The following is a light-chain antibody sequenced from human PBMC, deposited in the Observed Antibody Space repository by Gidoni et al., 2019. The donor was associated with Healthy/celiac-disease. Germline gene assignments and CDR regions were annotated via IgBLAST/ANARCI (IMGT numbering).Light chain of an antibody. Sequence: DIETTQSPSSLSASVGDRVTITCQASQDISNYLNWYQQKPGKAPKPLIYAASNLETGIPARFSGSGSGTDFTFTISSLQPEDIATYYCQQYDNRPYTFGQGTKLEIK. J-gene: IGKJ2*01. CDR1: QDISNY. CDR3: QQYDNRPYT. CDR2: AAS. V-gene: IGKV1-33*01.